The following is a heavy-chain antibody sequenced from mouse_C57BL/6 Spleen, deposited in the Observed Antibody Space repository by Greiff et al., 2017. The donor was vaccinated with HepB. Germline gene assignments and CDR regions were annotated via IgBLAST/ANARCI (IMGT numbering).Heavy chain of an antibody. CDR1: GFTFSDYG. Sequence: EVKLVESGGGLVKPGGSLKLSCAASGFTFSDYGMHWVRQAPEKGLEWVAYISSGSSTIYYADTVKGRFTISRDNAKNTLFRQMTSLRSEDTAMYYCARLGLYYCDYWGQGTTLTVSS. V-gene: IGHV5-17*01. J-gene: IGHJ2*01. D-gene: IGHD4-1*01. CDR2: ISSGSSTI. CDR3: ARLGLYYCDY.